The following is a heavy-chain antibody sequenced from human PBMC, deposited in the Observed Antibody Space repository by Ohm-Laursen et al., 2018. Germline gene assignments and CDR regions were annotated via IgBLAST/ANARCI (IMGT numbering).Heavy chain of an antibody. Sequence: ASVKVSCKASGYTFTGYYLHWVRQAPGQGLEWMGWINPNSGDTNYAQTFQGRVTMPSDTSVSTAYMELSRLSSDDTAVYYCARGRDDRVLSAPFDFWGQGTLVTVSS. CDR1: GYTFTGYY. J-gene: IGHJ4*02. CDR2: INPNSGDT. V-gene: IGHV1-2*02. CDR3: ARGRDDRVLSAPFDF. D-gene: IGHD3-10*02.